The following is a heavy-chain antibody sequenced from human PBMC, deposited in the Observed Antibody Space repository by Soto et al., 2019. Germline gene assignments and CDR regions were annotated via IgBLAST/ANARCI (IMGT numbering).Heavy chain of an antibody. CDR3: AAHWGEFFPLDY. J-gene: IGHJ4*02. Sequence: EVQLVESGGDFVKPGGSLRVSCAASGFSFSNAWMSWVHQAPGKGLEWVGRIKSRADGETTDYTAPVKGRFTISRDDSKNTAFLTMNSLKTEHTAVYSSAAHWGEFFPLDYWGQGTLVTVAS. D-gene: IGHD3-16*01. CDR2: IKSRADGETT. CDR1: GFSFSNAW. V-gene: IGHV3-15*01.